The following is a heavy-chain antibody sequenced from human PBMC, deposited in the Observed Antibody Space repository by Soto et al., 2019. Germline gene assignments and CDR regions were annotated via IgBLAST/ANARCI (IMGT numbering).Heavy chain of an antibody. Sequence: QVQLVESGGGLVQPGGSLRLSCAASGFTFSDYYMNWIRQAPGKGLEWVSYISSSGSTIYYTDSVKGRFTIARDNAKNSLYLQMNSLSAEDTAVYYCAKVGCGSTDLDDYWGQGTLVTVSS. CDR1: GFTFSDYY. V-gene: IGHV3-11*01. J-gene: IGHJ4*02. CDR3: AKVGCGSTDLDDY. D-gene: IGHD1-26*01. CDR2: ISSSGSTI.